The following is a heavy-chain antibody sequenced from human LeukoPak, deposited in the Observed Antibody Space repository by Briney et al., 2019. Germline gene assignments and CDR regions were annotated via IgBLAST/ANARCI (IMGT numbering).Heavy chain of an antibody. V-gene: IGHV3-30*02. CDR1: GFPFRTYG. J-gene: IGHJ4*02. CDR2: IRHDGSSK. CDR3: VLGTDYFDY. Sequence: GGSLRLSCAASGFPFRTYGMPWARQAPGKGLEWVAFIRHDGSSKFYADSVKGRFTISIDNSKKMLYVQMNSLRAEDTAVYYCVLGTDYFDYWGQGTLVTVSS.